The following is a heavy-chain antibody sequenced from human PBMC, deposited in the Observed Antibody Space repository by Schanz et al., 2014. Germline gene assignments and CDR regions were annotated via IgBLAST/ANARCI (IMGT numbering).Heavy chain of an antibody. CDR3: AYGVLVNDYIDY. D-gene: IGHD2-8*02. V-gene: IGHV3-30*03. Sequence: QIQLVESGGGVVQPGTSLRLSCTISGFSFSRYGMHWVRQAPGKGLEWVAVISSDENNKYYVDSVKGRFTISRDNSKNTQYLRMNTLRAEDKAIFYCAYGVLVNDYIDYWGQGTLVTVSS. CDR1: GFSFSRYG. CDR2: ISSDENNK. J-gene: IGHJ4*02.